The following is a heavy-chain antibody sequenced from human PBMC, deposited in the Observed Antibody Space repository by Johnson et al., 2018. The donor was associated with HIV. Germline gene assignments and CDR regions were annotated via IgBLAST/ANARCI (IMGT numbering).Heavy chain of an antibody. J-gene: IGHJ3*02. CDR1: GFTFDDYA. Sequence: VQLVESGGGLVQPGRSLRLSCAASGFTFDDYAMHWVRQAPGKGLEWVSGISWHSGSIGSADSVKGRFTISRDNAKNSLYLQMNSLRAEDTALYYCAKGAQWLVLLDAFDIWGQGTMVTVSS. CDR2: ISWHSGSI. V-gene: IGHV3-9*01. CDR3: AKGAQWLVLLDAFDI. D-gene: IGHD6-19*01.